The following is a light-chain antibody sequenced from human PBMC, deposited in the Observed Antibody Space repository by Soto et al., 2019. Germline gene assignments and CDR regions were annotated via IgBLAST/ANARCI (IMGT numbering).Light chain of an antibody. CDR3: QQYNKWPLT. V-gene: IGKV3-15*01. CDR1: QSVSSN. CDR2: GTS. J-gene: IGKJ4*01. Sequence: EIVMTQSPATLSESPGERATLSCRACQSVSSNLAWYQQKRGQAPRLLIYGTSTRATGIPARFSGSGSGTEFTLTISSLQSEDFAVYYCQQYNKWPLTFGGGTKVEIK.